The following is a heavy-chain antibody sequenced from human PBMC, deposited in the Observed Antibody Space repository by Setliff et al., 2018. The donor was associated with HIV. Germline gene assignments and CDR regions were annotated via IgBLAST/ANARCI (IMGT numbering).Heavy chain of an antibody. V-gene: IGHV1-18*01. J-gene: IGHJ4*02. CDR2: ISPYNGKT. CDR3: ARGWELNV. D-gene: IGHD1-26*01. CDR1: GYTFSNYA. Sequence: ASVKVSCKASGYTFSNYAINWVRQAPGLGLEWMGWISPYNGKTDFAQKFQDRVTMTTDTSTTTAYMEMRSLTSDDTAIYYCARGWELNVWGQGTRVTVSS.